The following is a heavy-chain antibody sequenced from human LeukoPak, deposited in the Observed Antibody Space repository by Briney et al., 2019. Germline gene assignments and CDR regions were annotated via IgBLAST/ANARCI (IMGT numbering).Heavy chain of an antibody. CDR2: IKHSGST. D-gene: IGHD3-22*01. V-gene: IGHV4-34*01. Sequence: SETLSPTCAVYGGSFSGYYWSWIRQPPGKRLEWIGEIKHSGSTNYNPSLMSRVTISVDTSKNQFSLKLSSVTAADTAVYYCARVGRTGTMIVVVNYYFDYWGQGTLVTVSS. CDR3: ARVGRTGTMIVVVNYYFDY. CDR1: GGSFSGYY. J-gene: IGHJ4*02.